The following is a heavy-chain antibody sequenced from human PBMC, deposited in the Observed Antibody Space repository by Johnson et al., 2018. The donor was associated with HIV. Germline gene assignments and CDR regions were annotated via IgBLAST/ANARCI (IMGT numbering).Heavy chain of an antibody. V-gene: IGHV3-30*03. J-gene: IGHJ3*02. CDR2: ISYDGSNK. D-gene: IGHD2-8*02. Sequence: QMLLVESGGGVVQPGRSLRLSCAASGFTFSIYGMHWVRQAPGKGLEWVAVISYDGSNKYYADSVKGRFTISRDNSKNTLYLQMNSLRAEDTAVYYCATEGGTGAFDIWGQGTMVTVSS. CDR3: ATEGGTGAFDI. CDR1: GFTFSIYG.